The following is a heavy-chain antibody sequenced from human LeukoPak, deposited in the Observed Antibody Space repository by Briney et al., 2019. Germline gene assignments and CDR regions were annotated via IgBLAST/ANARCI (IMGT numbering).Heavy chain of an antibody. CDR1: GGSITNYY. D-gene: IGHD1-1*01. V-gene: IGHV4-59*13. J-gene: IGHJ6*03. Sequence: SETLSLTCSVSGGSITNYYWSWIRQSPGKALGWIGYIYYTGSTTYNPSLKSRVTISVVTSKNQFSLRLSSVTAADTAVYYCATETRRGDYYYYYMDVWGKGTTVTVSS. CDR2: IYYTGST. CDR3: ATETRRGDYYYYYMDV.